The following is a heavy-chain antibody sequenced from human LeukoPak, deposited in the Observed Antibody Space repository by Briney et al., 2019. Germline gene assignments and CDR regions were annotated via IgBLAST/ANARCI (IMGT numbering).Heavy chain of an antibody. V-gene: IGHV3-23*01. J-gene: IGHJ1*01. Sequence: GGSLRLSCAASGFTFRDHAMTWVRQAPGKGLEWVSAISGSGGSTYYADSVKGRFTISRDNSKNTLYLQMNSPRAEDTAVYYCAKPYYYDSSGYKHWGQGTLVTVSS. CDR2: ISGSGGST. CDR1: GFTFRDHA. D-gene: IGHD3-22*01. CDR3: AKPYYYDSSGYKH.